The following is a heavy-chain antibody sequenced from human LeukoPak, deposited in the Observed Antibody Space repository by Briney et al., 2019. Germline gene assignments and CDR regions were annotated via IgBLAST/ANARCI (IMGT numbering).Heavy chain of an antibody. CDR2: TYYRSKWYN. D-gene: IGHD6-19*01. Sequence: SQTLSLTCAISGDSVSSNSVTWNWIRQSPSRGLEWLGRTYYRSKWYNDYAVSVKSRITINPDTSKNQFSLQLNSVTPEDTAVYYCARGQWLVSGIQFDYWGQGTRVTVSS. CDR3: ARGQWLVSGIQFDY. J-gene: IGHJ4*02. V-gene: IGHV6-1*01. CDR1: GDSVSSNSVT.